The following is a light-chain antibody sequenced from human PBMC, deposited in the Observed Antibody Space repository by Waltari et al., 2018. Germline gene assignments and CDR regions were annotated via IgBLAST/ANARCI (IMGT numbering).Light chain of an antibody. Sequence: QSVLTHPPSVSGAPGQRVTISCTGSSPTIGAGFHAHVYQQVPGTAPKLFISGNSDRPSGVPDRVSASKSGTSASLAITGLQAEDEADYYCQSYDSSLSGWVFGGGTKLTVL. CDR2: GNS. CDR3: QSYDSSLSGWV. V-gene: IGLV1-40*01. J-gene: IGLJ3*02. CDR1: SPTIGAGFH.